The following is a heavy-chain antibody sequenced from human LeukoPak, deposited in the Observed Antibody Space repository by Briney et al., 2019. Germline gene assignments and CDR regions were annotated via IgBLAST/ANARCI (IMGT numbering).Heavy chain of an antibody. CDR1: GGSFSGYY. J-gene: IGHJ4*02. V-gene: IGHV4-34*01. D-gene: IGHD3-16*02. CDR2: INHSGST. CDR3: AREGRAYYDYVWGSYRSHYLDY. Sequence: SETLSLTCAVYGGSFSGYYWSWIRQPPGKGLEWIGEINHSGSTNYNPSLKSRVTISVDTSKNQFSLKLSSVTAADTAVYYCAREGRAYYDYVWGSYRSHYLDYWGQGTLVTVSS.